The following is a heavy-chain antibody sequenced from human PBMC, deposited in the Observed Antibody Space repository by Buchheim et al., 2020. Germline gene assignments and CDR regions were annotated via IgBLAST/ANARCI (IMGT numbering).Heavy chain of an antibody. V-gene: IGHV3-33*01. CDR3: ARDGGYGSRSYYFDY. CDR2: IWYDGSNK. CDR1: GFTFSSYG. D-gene: IGHD3-16*01. Sequence: QVQLVESGGGVVQPGRSLRLSCAASGFTFSSYGMHWVRQAPGKGLEWVAVIWYDGSNKYYADSVKGRFTISRDNSKNTLILQMNSLRAEDTAVYYCARDGGYGSRSYYFDYWGQGTL. J-gene: IGHJ4*02.